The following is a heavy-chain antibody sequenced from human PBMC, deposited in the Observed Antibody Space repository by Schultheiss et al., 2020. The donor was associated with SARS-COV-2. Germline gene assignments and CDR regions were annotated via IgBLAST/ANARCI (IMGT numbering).Heavy chain of an antibody. D-gene: IGHD3-10*01. CDR3: ARAPMVRGVNEGKGGDYYYYGMDV. CDR1: GYTFTGYG. Sequence: SVKVSCKASGYTFTGYGISWVRQAPGKGLEWMGRIIPILGIANYAQKFQGRVTITADKSTSTAYMELSSLRSEDTAVYYCARAPMVRGVNEGKGGDYYYYGMDVWGQGTTVTVSS. V-gene: IGHV1-69*04. CDR2: IIPILGIA. J-gene: IGHJ6*02.